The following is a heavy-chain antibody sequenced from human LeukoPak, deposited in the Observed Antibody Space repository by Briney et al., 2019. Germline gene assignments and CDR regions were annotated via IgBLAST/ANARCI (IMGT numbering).Heavy chain of an antibody. CDR3: ARVTGYSSYYYYYYMDV. J-gene: IGHJ6*03. D-gene: IGHD6-13*01. Sequence: ASVTVSCKASGYTFTSYDINWVRQATGQGLEWMGLMNPNSGNTGYAQKFQGRVTMTRNTSISTTYMELSSLRSEDTAVYYWARVTGYSSYYYYYYMDVWGKGTTVTVSS. CDR1: GYTFTSYD. CDR2: MNPNSGNT. V-gene: IGHV1-8*01.